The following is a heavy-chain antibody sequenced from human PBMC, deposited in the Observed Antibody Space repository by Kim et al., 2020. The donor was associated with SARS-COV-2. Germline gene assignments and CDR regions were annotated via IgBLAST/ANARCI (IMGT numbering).Heavy chain of an antibody. CDR3: ARDNYYSYMDV. Sequence: GGSLRLSCAASRFTFSSYAMHWVRQAPGKGLEWVAVISYDGSKKYYADSVKGRFTISRDNSKNTLYLQMNSLRAEDTAVYYCARDNYYSYMDVWGKGTTVTVSS. CDR2: ISYDGSKK. V-gene: IGHV3-30-3*01. CDR1: RFTFSSYA. J-gene: IGHJ6*03.